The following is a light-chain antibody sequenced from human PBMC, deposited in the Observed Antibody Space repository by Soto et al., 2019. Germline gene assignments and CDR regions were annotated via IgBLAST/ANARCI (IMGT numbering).Light chain of an antibody. CDR1: QSISTY. CDR2: AAS. J-gene: IGKJ1*01. CDR3: QQSDSFPWT. Sequence: DIQMTQSPSSLSASVGDRVTITCRASQSISTYLNWYQQKPGKAPKVLIYAASSLESGVPSRFSGSGSGTDFTLTISSLQPEDFATYYCQQSDSFPWTVGQGTKVEIK. V-gene: IGKV1-39*01.